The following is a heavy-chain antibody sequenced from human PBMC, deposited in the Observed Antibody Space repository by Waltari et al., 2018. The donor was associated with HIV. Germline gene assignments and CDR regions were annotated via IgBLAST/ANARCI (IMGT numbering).Heavy chain of an antibody. CDR2: IYTSGST. CDR3: ARVLRDRHYDFWSVPLDAFDI. D-gene: IGHD3-3*01. J-gene: IGHJ3*02. CDR1: GGSISSGSSY. V-gene: IGHV4-61*02. Sequence: QVQLQESGPGLVKPSQTLSLTCTVSGGSISSGSSYWSWIRPPAGKGLEWIGRIYTSGSTNHNPTLKSRVTISVDTSKNQFSLKLSSVPAADTAVYYCARVLRDRHYDFWSVPLDAFDIWGQGTMVTVSS.